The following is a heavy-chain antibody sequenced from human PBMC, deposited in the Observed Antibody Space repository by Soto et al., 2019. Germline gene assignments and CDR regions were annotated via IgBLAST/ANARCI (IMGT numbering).Heavy chain of an antibody. J-gene: IGHJ4*02. CDR3: ASTLYGDNFDY. V-gene: IGHV1-8*02. D-gene: IGHD4-17*01. CDR1: GYTFTSYA. CDR2: MNLNSGNT. Sequence: ASVKVSCKASGYTFTSYAMHWVRQAPGQRLEWMGWMNLNSGNTGYAQKFQGRVTMTRNTSISTAYMELSSLRSEDTAVYYCASTLYGDNFDYWVQGALVTVSP.